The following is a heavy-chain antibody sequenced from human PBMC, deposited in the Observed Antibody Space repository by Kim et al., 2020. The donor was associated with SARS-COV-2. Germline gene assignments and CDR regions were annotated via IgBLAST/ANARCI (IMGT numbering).Heavy chain of an antibody. CDR2: INTNTGNP. CDR3: ARAPRTMVRGVILPNDY. J-gene: IGHJ4*02. CDR1: GYTFTSYA. Sequence: ASVKVSCKASGYTFTSYAMNWVRQAPGQGLEWMGWINTNTGNPTYAQGFTGRFVFSLDTSVSTAYLQISSLKAEDTAVYYCARAPRTMVRGVILPNDYWGQGTLVTVSS. D-gene: IGHD3-10*01. V-gene: IGHV7-4-1*02.